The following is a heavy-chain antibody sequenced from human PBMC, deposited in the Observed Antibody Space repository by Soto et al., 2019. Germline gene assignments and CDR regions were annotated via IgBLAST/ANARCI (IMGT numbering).Heavy chain of an antibody. CDR2: IYYSGST. D-gene: IGHD4-4*01. CDR3: ARSYSNYVPAFDI. J-gene: IGHJ3*02. CDR1: GGSISSYY. Sequence: PSETLSLTCTVSGGSISSYYWSWIRQPPGKGLEWIGYIYYSGSTNYNPSLKSRVTISVDTSKNQFSLNLSSVTAADTAVYYCARSYSNYVPAFDIWGQGTMVTVSS. V-gene: IGHV4-59*08.